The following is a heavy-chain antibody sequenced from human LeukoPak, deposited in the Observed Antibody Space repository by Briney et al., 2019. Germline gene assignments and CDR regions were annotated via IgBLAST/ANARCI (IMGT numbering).Heavy chain of an antibody. V-gene: IGHV4-38-2*02. D-gene: IGHD5-18*01. CDR3: ARVDSYGPDY. J-gene: IGHJ4*02. CDR1: GYSISSGYY. CDR2: IYHSGGT. Sequence: SETLSLTCTVSGYSISSGYYWGWIRQPPGKGLEWIGNIYHSGGTYYNPSLKSRVTISVDTSKNQFSLKLSSVTAADTAVYYCARVDSYGPDYWGQGTLVTVSS.